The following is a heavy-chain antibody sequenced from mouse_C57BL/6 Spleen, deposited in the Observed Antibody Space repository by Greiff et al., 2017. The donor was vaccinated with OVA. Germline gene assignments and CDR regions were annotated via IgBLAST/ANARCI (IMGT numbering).Heavy chain of an antibody. D-gene: IGHD2-4*01. CDR3: ARPGLSLRRDAMDY. J-gene: IGHJ4*01. CDR1: GFTFSDYG. Sequence: EVMLVESGGGLVKPGGSLKLSCAASGFTFSDYGMHWVRQAPEKGLEWVAYISSGSSTIYYADTVKGRFTISRDNAKNTLFLQMTSLRSEDTAMYYCARPGLSLRRDAMDYWGQGTSVTVSS. CDR2: ISSGSSTI. V-gene: IGHV5-17*01.